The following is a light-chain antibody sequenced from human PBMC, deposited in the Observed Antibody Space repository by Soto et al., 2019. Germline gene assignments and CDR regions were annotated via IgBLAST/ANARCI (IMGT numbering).Light chain of an antibody. Sequence: LTQPPSASGTPGQRVTISCSGSSSNIGSSYVYWYQQLPGTAPKLLIFRNNQRPSGVPDRFSGSKSGTSASLAISGLRSEDEADYYCAGWDASLSGHVVFGGGTKLTVL. CDR2: RNN. V-gene: IGLV1-47*01. CDR1: SSNIGSSY. J-gene: IGLJ2*01. CDR3: AGWDASLSGHVV.